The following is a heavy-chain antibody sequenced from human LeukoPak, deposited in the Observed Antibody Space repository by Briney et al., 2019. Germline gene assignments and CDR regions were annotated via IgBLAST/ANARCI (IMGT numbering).Heavy chain of an antibody. CDR3: AKDKSSSWPFYYYYGMDV. J-gene: IGHJ6*02. D-gene: IGHD6-13*01. CDR1: GFTFDDYA. CDR2: ISGDGGST. V-gene: IGHV3-43*02. Sequence: PGGSLRLSCAASGFTFDDYAMHWVRQAPGKGLEWVSLISGDGGSTYYADSVKGRFTISRDNSKNSLYLQMNSLRTEDTALYYCAKDKSSSWPFYYYYGMDVWGQGTTVTVSS.